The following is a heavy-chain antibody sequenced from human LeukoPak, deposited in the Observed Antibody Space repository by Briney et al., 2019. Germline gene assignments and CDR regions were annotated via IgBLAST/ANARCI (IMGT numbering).Heavy chain of an antibody. CDR2: ISGTGGTT. V-gene: IGHV3-23*01. CDR1: GFSFSNYA. CDR3: AKEGYSFPLNYFDS. D-gene: IGHD5-12*01. Sequence: GGSLRLSCAAAGFSFSNYAMSWVRQAPGKGLEWVSSISGTGGTTYSADSVKGRFTISRDNSKNTVSLQVNSVRAEDTAVYYCAKEGYSFPLNYFDSWGQGNLVTVSS. J-gene: IGHJ4*02.